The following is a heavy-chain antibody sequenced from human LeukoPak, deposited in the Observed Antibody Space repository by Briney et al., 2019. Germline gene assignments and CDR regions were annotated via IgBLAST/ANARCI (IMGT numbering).Heavy chain of an antibody. CDR1: GYTFTSYG. CDR2: ISAYNGNT. V-gene: IGHV1-18*01. D-gene: IGHD6-19*01. Sequence: ASVKVSCKASGYTFTSYGISWVRQAPGQGLEWMGWISAYNGNTNYAQKLQGRVPMTTDTSTSTAYMELRSLRSDDTAVYYCARDESIAVAGTFDYWGQGTLVTVSS. CDR3: ARDESIAVAGTFDY. J-gene: IGHJ4*02.